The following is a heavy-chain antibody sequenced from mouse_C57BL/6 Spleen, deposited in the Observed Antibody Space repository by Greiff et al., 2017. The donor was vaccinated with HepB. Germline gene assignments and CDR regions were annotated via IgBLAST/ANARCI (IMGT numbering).Heavy chain of an antibody. Sequence: EVKLVESGGGLVKPGGSLKLSCAASGFTFSSYAMSWVRQTPEKRLEWVATISDGGSYTYYPDNVKGRFTISRDNAKNNLYLQMSHLKSEDTAMYYCARVRGAYYSNRFAYWGQGTLVTVSA. CDR3: ARVRGAYYSNRFAY. V-gene: IGHV5-4*03. CDR1: GFTFSSYA. D-gene: IGHD2-5*01. CDR2: ISDGGSYT. J-gene: IGHJ3*01.